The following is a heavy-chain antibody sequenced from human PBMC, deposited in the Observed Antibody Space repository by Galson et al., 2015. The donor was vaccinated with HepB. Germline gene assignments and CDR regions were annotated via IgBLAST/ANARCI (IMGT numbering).Heavy chain of an antibody. Sequence: CAISGDSVSSHSAAWNWIRQSPSRGLEWLGRTYYRSKWYNDYAVSVKSRITINPDTSKNQFSLQLNSVTPEDTAVYYCARDGSGVPAATFDYWGQGTLVTVSS. CDR3: ARDGSGVPAATFDY. V-gene: IGHV6-1*01. J-gene: IGHJ4*02. CDR1: GDSVSSHSAA. D-gene: IGHD2-2*01. CDR2: TYYRSKWYN.